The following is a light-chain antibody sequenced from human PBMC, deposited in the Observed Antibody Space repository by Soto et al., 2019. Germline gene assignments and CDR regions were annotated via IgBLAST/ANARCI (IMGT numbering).Light chain of an antibody. J-gene: IGKJ2*01. CDR3: QQYSNWPLT. CDR2: DAS. V-gene: IGKV3-15*01. CDR1: QSVSSI. Sequence: EIVMTQSPATLSVSPGETATLSCRASQSVSSILAWYQQKPGQAPRLLIYDASTRATGSPPRFSGSGSGTEFTLTISSLQSEDFAVYYCQQYSNWPLTFGQGTKIEIK.